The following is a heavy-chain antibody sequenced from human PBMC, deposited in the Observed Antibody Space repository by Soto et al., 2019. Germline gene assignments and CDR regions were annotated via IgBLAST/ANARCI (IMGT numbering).Heavy chain of an antibody. CDR3: ARGGVYGGNSHPGWLDP. D-gene: IGHD4-17*01. J-gene: IGHJ5*02. CDR2: ISSSSNYI. CDR1: GFTFSNYA. V-gene: IGHV3-21*01. Sequence: GGSLRLSCAASGFTFSNYAMNWVRQAPGKGLEWVASISSSSNYIYYADSLKGRFTVSRDNAKISLHLQVDSLRAEDTAVYYCARGGVYGGNSHPGWLDPWGQGTLVTVSS.